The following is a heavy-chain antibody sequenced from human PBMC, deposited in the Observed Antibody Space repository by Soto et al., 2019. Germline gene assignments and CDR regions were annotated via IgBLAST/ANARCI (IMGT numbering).Heavy chain of an antibody. Sequence: EVQLLESGGGLVQPGGSLRLSCAASGFTFSSYAMSWVRQIPGKGLEWVSAVSGNGDNAYYADSVKGRFNISRDNSKKTVYLQMNSLRGEDTAVYYCAKASSYYYGSGTFVDYLDHGGQGTLITVSS. CDR3: AKASSYYYGSGTFVDYLDH. V-gene: IGHV3-23*01. D-gene: IGHD3-10*01. CDR2: VSGNGDNA. CDR1: GFTFSSYA. J-gene: IGHJ4*02.